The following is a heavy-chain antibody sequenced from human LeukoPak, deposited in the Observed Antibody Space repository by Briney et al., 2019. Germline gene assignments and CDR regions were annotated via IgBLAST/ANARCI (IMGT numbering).Heavy chain of an antibody. CDR1: GGSISSSSYY. D-gene: IGHD6-13*01. CDR2: INHSGST. V-gene: IGHV4-39*07. Sequence: SETLSLTCTVSGGSISSSSYYWSWIRQPPGKGLEWIGEINHSGSTNYNPSLKSRVTISVDTSKNQFSLKLSSVTAADTAVYYCARTVVAAADFDYYYYMDVWGKGTTVTVSS. CDR3: ARTVVAAADFDYYYYMDV. J-gene: IGHJ6*03.